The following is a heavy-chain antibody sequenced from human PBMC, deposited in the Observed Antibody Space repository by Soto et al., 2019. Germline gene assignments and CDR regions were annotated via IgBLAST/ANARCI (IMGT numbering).Heavy chain of an antibody. D-gene: IGHD2-15*01. CDR3: ARGSCSGGSCPNDY. V-gene: IGHV1-2*04. CDR2: INHKSGGT. CDR1: GYTFTGYY. Sequence: ASVKVSCEASGYTFTGYYMHWVRQAPGQGLEWMGWINHKSGGTNYAQKFRGWGTITRETSISTAYMELSRLRSDETAVYYCARGSCSGGSCPNDYWGQGTLVTVSS. J-gene: IGHJ4*02.